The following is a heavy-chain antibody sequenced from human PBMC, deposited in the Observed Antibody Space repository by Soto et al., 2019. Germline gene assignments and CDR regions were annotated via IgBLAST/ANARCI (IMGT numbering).Heavy chain of an antibody. CDR2: IDPGDSST. CDR3: ASGGSYSYAFDI. Sequence: EVQLVQSGAEVKKPGQSLRISCKGSGYTFTNYWISWVRQMPGKGLEWMGRIDPGDSSTVYSPSFQGHVSISVDKSITTAFLQWRRLGASDTAMYYCASGGSYSYAFDICGQGTVVTVSS. CDR1: GYTFTNYW. V-gene: IGHV5-10-1*03. D-gene: IGHD5-18*01. J-gene: IGHJ3*02.